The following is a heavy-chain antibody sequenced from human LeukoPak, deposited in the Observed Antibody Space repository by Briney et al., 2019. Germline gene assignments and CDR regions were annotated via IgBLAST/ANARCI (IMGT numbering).Heavy chain of an antibody. CDR2: INPNSGGT. CDR1: GYKLTDNW. D-gene: IGHD6-13*01. J-gene: IGHJ4*02. CDR3: AREAAAPGDY. V-gene: IGHV1-2*02. Sequence: GASVKVSCKAFGYKLTDNWIHWVRQAPGQGLEWMGWINPNSGGTNYAQKFQGRVTMTRDTSISTAYMELSRLRSDDTAVYYCAREAAAPGDYWGQGTLVTVSS.